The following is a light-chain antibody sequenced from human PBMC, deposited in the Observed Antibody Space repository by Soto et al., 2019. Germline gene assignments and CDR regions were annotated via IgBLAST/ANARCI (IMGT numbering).Light chain of an antibody. CDR3: QQRSDWPST. CDR2: DAS. Sequence: EIVLTQSPATLSLSPGDRATLSCRASQSVGSHLGWYQQRPGQAPRLLIYDASNRATGIPARFSGSGSGTDFTLTISSLEPEDFAVYYCQQRSDWPSTFGGGTKVDIK. V-gene: IGKV3-11*01. CDR1: QSVGSH. J-gene: IGKJ4*01.